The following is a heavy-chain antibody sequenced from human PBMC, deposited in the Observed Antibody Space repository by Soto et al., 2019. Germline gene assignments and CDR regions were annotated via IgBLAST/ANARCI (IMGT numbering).Heavy chain of an antibody. Sequence: EVPLVESGGGLVKPGGSLRLSCVDSGFTFSSYSMNWVRQAPGKGLEWVSSISAFSSPIFYADSVKGRFTISRDNAKNSLYLQMNSLRAGDTAIYYCLRGERGYTRDDVLDIWGQGTMVTVSS. V-gene: IGHV3-21*06. CDR1: GFTFSSYS. CDR3: LRGERGYTRDDVLDI. CDR2: ISAFSSPI. D-gene: IGHD2-2*02. J-gene: IGHJ3*02.